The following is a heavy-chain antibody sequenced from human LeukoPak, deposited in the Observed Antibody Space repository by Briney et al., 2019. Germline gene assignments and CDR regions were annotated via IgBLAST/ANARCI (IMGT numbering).Heavy chain of an antibody. J-gene: IGHJ6*03. CDR1: GYTFTSYG. V-gene: IGHV1-18*01. Sequence: ASVKVSCKASGYTFTSYGISWVRQAPGQGLEWMGWISAYNGNTNYAQKLQGRVTMTTDTSTSTAYMELSSLRSEDTAVYYCARGGPIRFLEWLLPERDYYYYMDVWGKGTTVTVSS. D-gene: IGHD3-3*01. CDR3: ARGGPIRFLEWLLPERDYYYYMDV. CDR2: ISAYNGNT.